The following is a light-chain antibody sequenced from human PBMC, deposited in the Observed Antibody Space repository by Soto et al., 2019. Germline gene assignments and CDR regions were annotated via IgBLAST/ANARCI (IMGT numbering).Light chain of an antibody. CDR2: EVS. CDR1: SSDIGGYRH. V-gene: IGLV2-14*01. CDR3: GTWDSSLSAGV. J-gene: IGLJ3*02. Sequence: QSVLTQPASVSGSPGQSITISCTGTSSDIGGYRHVSWYQQHPGKAPKLMLYEVSNRPSGIPDRFSGSKSGTSATLGITGLQTGDEADYYCGTWDSSLSAGVFGGGTKLTVL.